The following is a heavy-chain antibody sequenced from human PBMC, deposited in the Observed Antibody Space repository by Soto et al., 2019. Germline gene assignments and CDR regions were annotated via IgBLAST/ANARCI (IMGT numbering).Heavy chain of an antibody. CDR2: IYSGGST. V-gene: IGHV3-53*02. CDR3: ARLPGADCWYFHL. CDR1: GFTVRSNY. D-gene: IGHD2-21*02. Sequence: EVQLVETGGGLIQPGGSLRLSCAASGFTVRSNYMSWVRQAPWKGLEWVSVIYSGGSTYYADSVKGRFTISRDNSQNTLYLQMNSLRAEDTAVYYCARLPGADCWYFHLWGRGTLVTVSS. J-gene: IGHJ2*01.